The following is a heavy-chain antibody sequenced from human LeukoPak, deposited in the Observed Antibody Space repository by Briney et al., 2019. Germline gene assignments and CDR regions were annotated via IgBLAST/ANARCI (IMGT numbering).Heavy chain of an antibody. V-gene: IGHV4-39*01. J-gene: IGHJ5*02. CDR2: IYYSGST. CDR3: ARGTKYCGSTSCYFDPYNWFDP. CDR1: GGSISSSTYY. D-gene: IGHD2-2*01. Sequence: PSETLSLTCTVSGGSISSSTYYWGWIRQPPGKGLEWIGSIYYSGSTYYHPSLKSRVTVSVDTSKNQFSLKLSSVTAADTAVYYCARGTKYCGSTSCYFDPYNWFDPWGQGTLVTVSS.